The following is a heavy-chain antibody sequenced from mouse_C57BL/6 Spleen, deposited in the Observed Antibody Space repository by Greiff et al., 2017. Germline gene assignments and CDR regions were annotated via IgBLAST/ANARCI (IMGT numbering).Heavy chain of an antibody. D-gene: IGHD3-2*02. J-gene: IGHJ2*01. V-gene: IGHV1-55*01. CDR1: GYTFTRYW. CDR2: IYPGSGST. CDR3: ASFHPSQLTDY. Sequence: QVQLQQPGAELVKPGASVKMSCKASGYTFTRYWITWVKQRPGHGLEWIGDIYPGSGSTNYNEKFKSKATLTVETSSSTAYMQISSLASEDAAVYYCASFHPSQLTDYWGQGTTLTVSS.